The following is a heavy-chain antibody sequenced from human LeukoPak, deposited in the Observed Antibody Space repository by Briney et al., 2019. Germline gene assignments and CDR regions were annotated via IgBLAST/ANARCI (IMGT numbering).Heavy chain of an antibody. V-gene: IGHV3-21*01. D-gene: IGHD4-17*01. J-gene: IGHJ4*02. CDR3: ARDPNDFGDPYFDY. CDR2: ISSSSSYI. CDR1: GFTFSSYS. Sequence: GGSLRLSCAASGFTFSSYSMNWVRQAPGKGLEWVSSISSSSSYIYYADSVKGRFTISRDNAQNSVYLLMNSLRAEDTAVYYCARDPNDFGDPYFDYWGQGTLVIVSS.